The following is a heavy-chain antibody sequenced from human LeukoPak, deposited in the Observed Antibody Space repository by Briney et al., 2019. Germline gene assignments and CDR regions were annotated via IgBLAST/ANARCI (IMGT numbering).Heavy chain of an antibody. V-gene: IGHV4-30-2*01. D-gene: IGHD5-18*01. J-gene: IGHJ3*02. CDR1: GGSISSGGYY. CDR3: ARDRRYAAFDI. CDR2: IYHSGST. Sequence: SETLSLTCTVSGGSISSGGYYWSWIRQPPGKGLEWIGYIYHSGSTYYNPSLKSRVTISVDRSKNQFSLKLSSVTAADTAVYYCARDRRYAAFDIWGQGTMVTVSS.